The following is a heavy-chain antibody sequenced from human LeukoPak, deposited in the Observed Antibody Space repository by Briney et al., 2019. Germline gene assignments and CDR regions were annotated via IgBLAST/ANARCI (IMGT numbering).Heavy chain of an antibody. CDR3: ARTEYSGTFDY. CDR2: IYPSGST. CDR1: GGSISSGGYY. D-gene: IGHD1-26*01. J-gene: IGHJ4*02. Sequence: SETLSLTCTVSGGSISSGGYYWSWIRQPPGKGLEWIGYIYPSGSTYYNPSLKSRVTISVDRSKNQFSLKLSSVTAADTAVYYCARTEYSGTFDYWGQGTLVTVSS. V-gene: IGHV4-30-2*02.